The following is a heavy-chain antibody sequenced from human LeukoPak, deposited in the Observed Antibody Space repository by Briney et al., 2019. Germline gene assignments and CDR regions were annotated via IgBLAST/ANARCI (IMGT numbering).Heavy chain of an antibody. CDR3: ARDYSSGWYSDFDY. CDR1: GFTFSSYS. V-gene: IGHV3-21*01. Sequence: GGSLRLSCAASGFTFSSYSMNWVRQAPGKGLEWVSSISSSSSYIYYADSVKGRFTISRDNAKDSLYLQMNSLRAEDTAVYYCARDYSSGWYSDFDYWGQGTLVTVSS. CDR2: ISSSSSYI. D-gene: IGHD6-19*01. J-gene: IGHJ4*02.